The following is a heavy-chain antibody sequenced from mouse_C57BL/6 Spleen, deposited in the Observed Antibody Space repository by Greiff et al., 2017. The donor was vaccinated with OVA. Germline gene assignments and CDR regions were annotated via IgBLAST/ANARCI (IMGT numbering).Heavy chain of an antibody. CDR3: ARETHYYAMDY. Sequence: VKLVESGPELVKPGASVKISCKASGYAFSSSWMNWVKQRPGKGLEWIGRIYPGDGDTNYNGKFKGKATLTADKSSSTAYMQLSSLTSEDSAVYFCARETHYYAMDYWGQGTSVTVSS. CDR1: GYAFSSSW. V-gene: IGHV1-82*01. J-gene: IGHJ4*01. CDR2: IYPGDGDT.